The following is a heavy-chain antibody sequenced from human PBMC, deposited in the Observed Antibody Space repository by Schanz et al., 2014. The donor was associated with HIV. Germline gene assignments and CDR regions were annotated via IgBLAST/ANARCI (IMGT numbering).Heavy chain of an antibody. CDR2: IKEDGSAT. J-gene: IGHJ4*02. CDR1: GFTFNKYW. D-gene: IGHD1-26*01. V-gene: IGHV3-7*01. CDR3: ASGRVGG. Sequence: EVQLVESGGGLVHPGGSLRLSCAASGFTFNKYWMNWVRQVPGKGLEWVASIKEDGSATYYVDSVKGRFTISRDNARNSLYLQMDSLRVEDTAVYHCASGRVGGWGQGTLVTVSS.